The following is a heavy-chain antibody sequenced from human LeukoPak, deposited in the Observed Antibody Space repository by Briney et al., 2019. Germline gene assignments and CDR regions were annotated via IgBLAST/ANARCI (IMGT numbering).Heavy chain of an antibody. CDR2: IYYSGST. CDR1: GGSISSGDYY. J-gene: IGHJ4*02. CDR3: ARLLMGMGLDY. V-gene: IGHV4-30-4*01. D-gene: IGHD2-8*01. Sequence: PSETLSLTCTVSGGSISSGDYYWSWIRQPPGTGLEWIGYIYYSGSTYYNPSLKSRVTISVDTSKNQFSLKLSSVTAADTAVYYCARLLMGMGLDYWGQGTLVTVSS.